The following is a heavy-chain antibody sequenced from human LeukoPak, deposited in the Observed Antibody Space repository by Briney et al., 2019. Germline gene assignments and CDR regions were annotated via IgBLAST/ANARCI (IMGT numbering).Heavy chain of an antibody. CDR2: ISGSGGST. V-gene: IGHV3-23*01. CDR3: AKGRSPLDY. Sequence: GGSLRLSCAASGFTFSSSAMSWVRQAPGKGLEWVSSISGSGGSTYYADSVKGRFTIFRDNSKNTLYLQMNSLRAEDTAVYYCAKGRSPLDYWGQGTLVTVSS. J-gene: IGHJ4*02. CDR1: GFTFSSSA.